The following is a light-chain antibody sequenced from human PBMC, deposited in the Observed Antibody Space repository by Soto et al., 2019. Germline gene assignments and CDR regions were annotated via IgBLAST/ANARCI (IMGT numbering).Light chain of an antibody. Sequence: EIVLTQSPGTLSLSPRERATLSCRASQSVTSNSLAWYQHRPGQAPRLLIYGVSNRAPGIPDRFSGSGSGTHLTLTISRLEPEDFAMYYCQQYAASPRTFGQGTQVEVK. CDR1: QSVTSNS. V-gene: IGKV3-20*01. CDR3: QQYAASPRT. CDR2: GVS. J-gene: IGKJ1*01.